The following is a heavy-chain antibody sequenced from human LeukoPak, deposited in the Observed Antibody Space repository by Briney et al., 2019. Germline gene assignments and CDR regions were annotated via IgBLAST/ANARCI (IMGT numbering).Heavy chain of an antibody. J-gene: IGHJ5*02. CDR1: GGTFSSYA. CDR2: IIPIFGTA. CDR3: ARAGCSSTSCYTSRPEWFDP. Sequence: SVKVSCKASGGTFSSYAISWVRQAPGQGLEWMGGIIPIFGTANYAQKFQGRVTITTDESTSTAYMELSSLRSEDTAVYYCARAGCSSTSCYTSRPEWFDPWGQGTLVTVSS. D-gene: IGHD2-2*02. V-gene: IGHV1-69*05.